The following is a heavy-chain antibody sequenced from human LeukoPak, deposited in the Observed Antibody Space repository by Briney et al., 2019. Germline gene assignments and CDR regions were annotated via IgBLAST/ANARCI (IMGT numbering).Heavy chain of an antibody. D-gene: IGHD1-26*01. Sequence: PSETLSLTCTVSGGSISSYYWSWIRQPPGKGLEWIGYIYYSGSTNYNPSLKSRVTMSVDTSKNQFSLKLSSVTAADTAVYYCARTGVGATTVWFDPWGQGTLVTVSS. J-gene: IGHJ5*02. CDR3: ARTGVGATTVWFDP. CDR2: IYYSGST. CDR1: GGSISSYY. V-gene: IGHV4-59*01.